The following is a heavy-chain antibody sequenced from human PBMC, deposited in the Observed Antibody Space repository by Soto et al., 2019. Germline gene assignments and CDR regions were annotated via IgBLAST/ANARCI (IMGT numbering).Heavy chain of an antibody. J-gene: IGHJ3*02. CDR2: IYYSGST. D-gene: IGHD3-10*01. Sequence: SETLSLTCTVSGGSISSSSYYWGWIRQPPGKGLEWIGSIYYSGSTYYNPSLKSRVTISVDTSKNQFSLKLSSVTAADTAVYYCAKGGSGSYSNAFAIWGQGTMVTVS. V-gene: IGHV4-39*01. CDR1: GGSISSSSYY. CDR3: AKGGSGSYSNAFAI.